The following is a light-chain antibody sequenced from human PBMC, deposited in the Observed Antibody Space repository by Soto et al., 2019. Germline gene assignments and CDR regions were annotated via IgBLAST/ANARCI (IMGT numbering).Light chain of an antibody. CDR2: EAS. Sequence: DIQMTQSPSTLSASVGDRVTITCRASQSINNWLAWYQQKPGKAPNLLIYEASSVASGVPSWFSGSGSGTAFTITISRLQPDDFSSYYCQHYNSSFGQGTKVEIK. V-gene: IGKV1-5*03. CDR1: QSINNW. CDR3: QHYNSS. J-gene: IGKJ2*01.